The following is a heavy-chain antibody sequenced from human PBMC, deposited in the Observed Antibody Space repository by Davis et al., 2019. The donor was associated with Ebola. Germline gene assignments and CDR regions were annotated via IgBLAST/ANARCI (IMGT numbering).Heavy chain of an antibody. D-gene: IGHD6-13*01. CDR3: ARGSAQQLVRFRSYYYYGMDV. CDR1: GFTFSSYW. J-gene: IGHJ6*02. V-gene: IGHV3-74*01. Sequence: HTGGSLRLSCAASGFTFSSYWMHWVRQAPGKGLVWVSLINSDGSSTSYADSVKGRFTISRDNAKNTLYLQMNSLRAEDTAVYYCARGSAQQLVRFRSYYYYGMDVWGQGTTVTVSS. CDR2: INSDGSST.